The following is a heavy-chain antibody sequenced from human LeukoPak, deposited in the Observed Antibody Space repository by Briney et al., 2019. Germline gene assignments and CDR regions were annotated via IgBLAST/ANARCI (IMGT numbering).Heavy chain of an antibody. V-gene: IGHV4-31*11. J-gene: IGHJ6*02. D-gene: IGHD2-21*01. CDR2: IYYSGST. CDR1: GGSISSGGYY. CDR3: ARVPIVVVMTYDYGMDV. Sequence: SQTLPLTCAVSGGSISSGGYYWSWIRQHPGKGLEWIGYIYYSGSTYYNPSLKSRVTISVDTSKNQFSLKLSSVTAADTAVYYCARVPIVVVMTYDYGMDVWGQGTTVTVSS.